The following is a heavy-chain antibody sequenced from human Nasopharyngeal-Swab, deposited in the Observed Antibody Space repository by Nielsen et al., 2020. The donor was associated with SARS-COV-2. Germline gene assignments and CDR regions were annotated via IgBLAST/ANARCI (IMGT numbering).Heavy chain of an antibody. CDR1: GYSFTSYW. CDR2: IDPSDSYT. Sequence: GESLKISCKGSGYSFTSYWISWVRQMPGKGLEWMGRIDPSDSYTNYSPSFQGHVTISADKSITTAYLQWSGLKASDIAMYYCARHEGYSSSWYTQSFFDYWGQGTPVTVSS. D-gene: IGHD6-13*01. CDR3: ARHEGYSSSWYTQSFFDY. V-gene: IGHV5-10-1*01. J-gene: IGHJ4*02.